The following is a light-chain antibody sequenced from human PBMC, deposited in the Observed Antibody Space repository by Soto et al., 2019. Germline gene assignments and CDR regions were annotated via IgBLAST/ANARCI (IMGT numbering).Light chain of an antibody. J-gene: IGKJ4*01. V-gene: IGKV1-5*01. CDR2: DVS. Sequence: DIQMTQSPSTLSASVGDRVTITCRARQRLSNSLAWYQQKTREAPKLLIFDVSSLQSGVPPRFSGRGSGTEFTLTINSLQLDDFATYDFQQYNHDPSLTFGGGTKVYIK. CDR1: QRLSNS. CDR3: QQYNHDPSLT.